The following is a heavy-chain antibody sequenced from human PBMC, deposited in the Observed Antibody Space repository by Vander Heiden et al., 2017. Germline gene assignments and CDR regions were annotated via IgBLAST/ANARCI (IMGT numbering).Heavy chain of an antibody. CDR3: ARGRYYYGSGSYLYYFDY. CDR2: INHSGST. V-gene: IGHV4-34*01. CDR1: GGSFSGYY. Sequence: QVQLQQWGAGLLKPSETLSLTCAVYGGSFSGYYWRWIRQPPGKGLEWIGEINHSGSTNYNPSLKSRVTISVDTSKNQFSLKLSSVTAADTAVYYCARGRYYYGSGSYLYYFDYWGQGTLVTVSS. J-gene: IGHJ4*02. D-gene: IGHD3-10*01.